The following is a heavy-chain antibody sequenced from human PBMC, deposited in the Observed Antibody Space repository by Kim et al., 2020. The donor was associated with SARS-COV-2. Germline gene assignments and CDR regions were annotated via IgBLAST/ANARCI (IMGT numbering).Heavy chain of an antibody. CDR2: ISNDGSDK. D-gene: IGHD2-2*01. CDR1: GFTFSYYG. CDR3: AQIEQGGVDPPGGFDY. Sequence: AGSLRLSCAASGFTFSYYGMHWVRQAPGKGLEWAAVISNDGSDKYYADSVKGRFTISRDNFKNTVYLQMNSLRTEDTAVYFCAQIEQGGVDPPGGFDYWGEGTLSPSPQ. J-gene: IGHJ4*02. V-gene: IGHV3-30*03.